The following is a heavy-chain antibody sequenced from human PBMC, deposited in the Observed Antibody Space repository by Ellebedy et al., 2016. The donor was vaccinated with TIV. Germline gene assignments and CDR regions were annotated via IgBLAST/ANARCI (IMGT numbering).Heavy chain of an antibody. D-gene: IGHD5-18*01. CDR3: ARHRRYNYGYFAVPREYYFDF. V-gene: IGHV4-59*08. CDR1: GGSISDNY. Sequence: GSLRLSCTVSGGSISDNYWSWIRQPPGKGLEWIGYISYSGNTNYSPSLKSRVNILVNTSKNQISLKLRYVTAGDTAVYYCARHRRYNYGYFAVPREYYFDFWGQGTLVTVSS. J-gene: IGHJ4*02. CDR2: ISYSGNT.